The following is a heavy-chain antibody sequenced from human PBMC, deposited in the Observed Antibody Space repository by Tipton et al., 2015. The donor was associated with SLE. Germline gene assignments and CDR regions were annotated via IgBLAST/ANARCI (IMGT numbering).Heavy chain of an antibody. CDR1: GASISGHY. CDR3: ARGSVRADDY. Sequence: TLSLTCTVSGASISGHYWGWIRPSPGKGLELIGYMYQSGSTDYNSYLKSRVTLSIDTSKNHFSLRLSSVTAADTAVYYCARGSVRADDYWGQGTLVTVSS. CDR2: MYQSGST. V-gene: IGHV4-59*11. J-gene: IGHJ4*02. D-gene: IGHD3-10*01.